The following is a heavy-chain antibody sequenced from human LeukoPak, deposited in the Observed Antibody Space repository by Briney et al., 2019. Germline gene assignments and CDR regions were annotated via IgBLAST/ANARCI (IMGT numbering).Heavy chain of an antibody. V-gene: IGHV3-30*03. D-gene: IGHD5-18*01. J-gene: IGHJ3*02. CDR1: GFTFSNAW. CDR3: ARGQSGVDTDDDAFDI. Sequence: GGSLRLSCAASGFTFSNAWMSWVRQAPDKGLEWVAVISYDTKNKYYADSVKGRFTISRDNSKNTLYLQMNSLTAEDTAVYYCARGQSGVDTDDDAFDIWGQGTMITVSS. CDR2: ISYDTKNK.